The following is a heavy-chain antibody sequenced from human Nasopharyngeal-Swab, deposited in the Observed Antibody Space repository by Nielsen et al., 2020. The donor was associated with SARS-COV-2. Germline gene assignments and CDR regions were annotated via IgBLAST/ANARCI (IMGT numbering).Heavy chain of an antibody. J-gene: IGHJ4*02. CDR2: IYSAGQT. Sequence: GGSLSLSCAASGFTVSGNFMTWVRQAPGKGLEWVSVIYSAGQTNYADSVKGRFTISRDNSKNTLYLQMNSLRAEDTAVYYCARGVGVDDFWSGRFDYWGQGTLVTVSS. CDR3: ARGVGVDDFWSGRFDY. V-gene: IGHV3-53*01. D-gene: IGHD3-3*01. CDR1: GFTVSGNF.